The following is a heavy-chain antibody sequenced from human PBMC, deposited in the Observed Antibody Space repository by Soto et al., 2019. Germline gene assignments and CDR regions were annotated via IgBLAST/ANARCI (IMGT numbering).Heavy chain of an antibody. V-gene: IGHV1-46*01. D-gene: IGHD5-18*01. Sequence: QVQLVQSGAEVKKPGASVKVSCKASGYTFTSYYMHWVRQAPGQGLEWMGIINPSGGSTSYAQKFQGRATMPRDTSTRTVYMELSSLRSEDTAVYYCARAVRGGYRYGFGYWGQGTLVTVSS. CDR2: INPSGGST. CDR3: ARAVRGGYRYGFGY. CDR1: GYTFTSYY. J-gene: IGHJ4*02.